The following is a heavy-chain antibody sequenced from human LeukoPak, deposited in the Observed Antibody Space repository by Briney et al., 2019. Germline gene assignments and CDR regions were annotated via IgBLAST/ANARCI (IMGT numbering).Heavy chain of an antibody. D-gene: IGHD2-15*01. V-gene: IGHV1-2*06. CDR3: AGSYCSGGSCYVSDY. J-gene: IGHJ4*02. CDR2: INPNSGGT. CDR1: GYTFTGYY. Sequence: ASVKVSCKASGYTFTGYYMHWVRQAPGQGLEWMGRINPNSGGTNYAQKFQGRVTMTRDTSISTAYMELSRLRSDDTAVYYCAGSYCSGGSCYVSDYWGQGTLVTVSS.